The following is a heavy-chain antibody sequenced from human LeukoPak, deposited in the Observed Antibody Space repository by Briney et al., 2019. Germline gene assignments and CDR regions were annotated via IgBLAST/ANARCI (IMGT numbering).Heavy chain of an antibody. J-gene: IGHJ4*02. CDR3: AKQPSYDSSGYYYVDY. CDR1: GFSFSNYA. Sequence: GGSLRLSCAASGFSFSNYAMSWVRQAPGEGLQWISAIVGSGESTYYADSVKGRFTISRDNSKNALYVQMNSLRAEDTAIYYCAKQPSYDSSGYYYVDYWGQGTLVTVSS. V-gene: IGHV3-23*01. CDR2: IVGSGEST. D-gene: IGHD3-22*01.